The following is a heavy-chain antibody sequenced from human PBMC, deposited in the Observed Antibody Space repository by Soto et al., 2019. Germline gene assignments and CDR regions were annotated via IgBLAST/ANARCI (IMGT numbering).Heavy chain of an antibody. Sequence: EVQLVESGGGLVKPGGSLRLSCAASGFTFSSYSMNWVRQAPGKGLEWVSSISSSSSYIYYADSVKGRFTISRDNAKNSLYLQMNSPRAEDTAVYYCAREKYSSGSEGDYWGQGTLVTVSS. CDR3: AREKYSSGSEGDY. CDR2: ISSSSSYI. J-gene: IGHJ4*02. D-gene: IGHD6-19*01. V-gene: IGHV3-21*01. CDR1: GFTFSSYS.